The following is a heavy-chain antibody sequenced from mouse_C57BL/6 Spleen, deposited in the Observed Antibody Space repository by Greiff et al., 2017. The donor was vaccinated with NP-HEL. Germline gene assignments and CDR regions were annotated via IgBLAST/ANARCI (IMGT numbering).Heavy chain of an antibody. D-gene: IGHD2-4*01. J-gene: IGHJ2*01. V-gene: IGHV5-6*01. CDR3: ARRGDYDFDD. Sequence: EVQRVESGGDLVKPGGSLKLSCAASGFTFSSYGMSWVRQTPDKRLEWVATISSGGSYTYYPDSVKGRFTISRDNAKNTLYLQLSSLKSEDTAMYYCARRGDYDFDDWGQGTTLTVSS. CDR1: GFTFSSYG. CDR2: ISSGGSYT.